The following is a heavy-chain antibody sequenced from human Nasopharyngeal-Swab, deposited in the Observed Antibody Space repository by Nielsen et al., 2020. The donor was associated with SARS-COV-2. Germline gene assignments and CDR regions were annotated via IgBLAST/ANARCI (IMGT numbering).Heavy chain of an antibody. CDR3: ARDSDYGGNELTN. D-gene: IGHD4-23*01. V-gene: IGHV3-21*01. J-gene: IGHJ4*02. CDR2: ISSSRKYI. Sequence: WIRQPPGKGLEWVSYISSSRKYIYYADSVKGRFSISRDNAKNSLYLQMNSLRAEDTAVYYCARDSDYGGNELTNWGQGTLVTVSS.